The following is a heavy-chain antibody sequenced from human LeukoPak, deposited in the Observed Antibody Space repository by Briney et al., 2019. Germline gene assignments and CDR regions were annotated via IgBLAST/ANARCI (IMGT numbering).Heavy chain of an antibody. CDR3: ARDLGYGALDP. CDR1: GFTFSSYW. CDR2: INPDGSQT. Sequence: GGSLRLSWAASGFTFSSYWMSWVRQAPGKGLEWVALINPDGSQTNYVDSVKGRFTISRDNAEKSLYLQMNSLRAEDTAVYYCARDLGYGALDPWGQGTLVTVSS. J-gene: IGHJ5*02. D-gene: IGHD4-17*01. V-gene: IGHV3-7*01.